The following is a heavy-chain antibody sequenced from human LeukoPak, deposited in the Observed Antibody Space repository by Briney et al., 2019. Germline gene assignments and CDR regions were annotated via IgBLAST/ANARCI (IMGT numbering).Heavy chain of an antibody. CDR1: GYSFTSYW. CDR3: ARLPNYYDSSGYYPNWFDP. CDR2: IYPGDSDT. V-gene: IGHV5-51*01. D-gene: IGHD3-22*01. Sequence: GESLKISCKGSGYSFTSYWIGWVRQMPGKGLGWMGIIYPGDSDTRYSPSFQGQVTISADKSISTAYLQWSSLKASDTAMYYCARLPNYYDSSGYYPNWFDPWGQGTLVTVSS. J-gene: IGHJ5*02.